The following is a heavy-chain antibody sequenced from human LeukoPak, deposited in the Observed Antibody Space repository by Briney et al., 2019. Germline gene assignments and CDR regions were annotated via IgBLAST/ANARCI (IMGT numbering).Heavy chain of an antibody. CDR1: GGSFSGYY. V-gene: IGHV4-34*01. CDR3: ARGGPKLGYCSSTSCRYNWFDP. CDR2: INHSGST. D-gene: IGHD2-2*01. Sequence: PSETLSLTCAVYGGSFSGYYWSWIRQPPGKGLEWIGEINHSGSTNYNPSLKSRVTISVDTSKNQFSLKLSSVTAADTAVYYCARGGPKLGYCSSTSCRYNWFDPWGQGTLVTVSS. J-gene: IGHJ5*02.